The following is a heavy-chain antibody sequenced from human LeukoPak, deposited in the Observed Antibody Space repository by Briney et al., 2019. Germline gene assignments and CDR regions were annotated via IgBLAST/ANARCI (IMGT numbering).Heavy chain of an antibody. CDR3: GSVLATDVNSRAAY. V-gene: IGHV3-72*01. CDR1: GFTLSDHY. D-gene: IGHD5/OR15-5a*01. Sequence: GGSLRLSLAASGFTLSDHYMGWVRQAPGKGLEWVGRSRNKAQSYSTEYAASVRGRFTISRDESRNSLFLEMFSLKIEDTAVYYCGSVLATDVNSRAAYWGQGTLVSVSS. J-gene: IGHJ4*02. CDR2: SRNKAQSYST.